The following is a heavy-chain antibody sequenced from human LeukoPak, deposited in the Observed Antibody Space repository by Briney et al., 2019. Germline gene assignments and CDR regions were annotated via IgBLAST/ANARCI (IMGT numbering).Heavy chain of an antibody. J-gene: IGHJ6*02. CDR3: ARTGYYASGSSYYYGMDV. Sequence: KPSETLSLTCTVSGGSINNFYWSWIRQPPRKGLEWIGYIFYSGSTNYNPSLESRVTISIDTSKNQFSLKVNSLTAADMAVYYCARTGYYASGSSYYYGMDVWGQGTTVTVSS. CDR2: IFYSGST. CDR1: GGSINNFY. V-gene: IGHV4-59*08. D-gene: IGHD3-10*01.